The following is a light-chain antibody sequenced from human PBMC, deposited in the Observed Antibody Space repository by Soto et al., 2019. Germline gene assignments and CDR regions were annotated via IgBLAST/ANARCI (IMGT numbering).Light chain of an antibody. Sequence: QSVLTQPPSASGTPGQSVTISCSGSSSNIGSQYVYWFQQLPGTAPTLLIYRNDQRPSGVPDRFSGSKSGTSASLAISGLRSEDEADYHCAAWDGSLSGWVFAGGTKLTVL. CDR3: AAWDGSLSGWV. J-gene: IGLJ3*02. CDR2: RND. V-gene: IGLV1-47*01. CDR1: SSNIGSQY.